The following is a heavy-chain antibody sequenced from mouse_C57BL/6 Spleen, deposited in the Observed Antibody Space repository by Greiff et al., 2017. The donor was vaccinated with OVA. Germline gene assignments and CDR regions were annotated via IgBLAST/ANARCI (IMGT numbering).Heavy chain of an antibody. Sequence: EVQLVESGPGMVKPSQSLSLTCTVTGYSITSGYDWHWIRHFPGNKLEWMGYISYSGSTNYNPSLKSRISITHDTSKNHFFLKLNSVTTEDTATYYCARSGYYGSSYYYAMDYWGQGTSVTVSS. CDR2: ISYSGST. CDR1: GYSITSGYD. D-gene: IGHD1-1*01. J-gene: IGHJ4*01. CDR3: ARSGYYGSSYYYAMDY. V-gene: IGHV3-1*01.